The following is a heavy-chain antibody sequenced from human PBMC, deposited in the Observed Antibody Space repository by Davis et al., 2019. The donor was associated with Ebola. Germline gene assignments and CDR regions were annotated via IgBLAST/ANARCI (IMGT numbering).Heavy chain of an antibody. Sequence: GESLKISCKGSGYSFTSYWNSWVRQMPGKGLEWMGRIDPSDSYTNYSPSFQGHVTISADKSISTAYLQWSSLKASDTAMYYCARAGAVAGRGDWFDPWGQGTLVTVSS. V-gene: IGHV5-10-1*01. CDR1: GYSFTSYW. D-gene: IGHD6-19*01. J-gene: IGHJ5*02. CDR3: ARAGAVAGRGDWFDP. CDR2: IDPSDSYT.